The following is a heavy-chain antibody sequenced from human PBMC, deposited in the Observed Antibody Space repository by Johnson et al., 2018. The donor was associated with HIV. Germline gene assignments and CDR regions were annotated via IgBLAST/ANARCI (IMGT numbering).Heavy chain of an antibody. J-gene: IGHJ3*02. Sequence: VQLVESGGSLVQPGGSLRLSCAASGFTFSSYWTNWVRQAPGKGLEWVANIKQDGSEKYYADSVKGRFTISRDNSKNTLYLQMNSLRPEDTAVYYCARDRFGDSDAFDIWGQGTMVTVSS. CDR3: ARDRFGDSDAFDI. CDR1: GFTFSSYW. D-gene: IGHD4-17*01. CDR2: IKQDGSEK. V-gene: IGHV3-7*01.